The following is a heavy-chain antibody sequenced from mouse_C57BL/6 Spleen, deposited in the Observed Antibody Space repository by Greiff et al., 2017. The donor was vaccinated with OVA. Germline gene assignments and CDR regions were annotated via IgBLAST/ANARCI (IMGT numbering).Heavy chain of an antibody. Sequence: QVQLQQSGAELVRPGASVKLSCKASGYTFTDYYINWVKQRPGQGLEWIARIYPGSGNTYYNEKFKGKATLTAEKSSSTAYMQLSSLTSEDSAVYFCAREDGGLRRGLGYWGQGITLTVSS. CDR2: IYPGSGNT. CDR3: AREDGGLRRGLGY. CDR1: GYTFTDYY. V-gene: IGHV1-76*01. D-gene: IGHD2-4*01. J-gene: IGHJ2*01.